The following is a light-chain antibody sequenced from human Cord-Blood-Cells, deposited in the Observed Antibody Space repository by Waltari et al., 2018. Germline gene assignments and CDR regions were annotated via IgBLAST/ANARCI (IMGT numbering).Light chain of an antibody. V-gene: IGLV2-11*01. CDR1: SSDVGGYNS. CDR2: DVS. Sequence: QSALTQPRPVSGSPGPSVTIPCTGTSSDVGGYNSVSWYQQHPGKAPKLMIYDVSKRPSGVPDRFSGSKSGNTASLTISGLQAEDEADYYCCSYAGSYVVFGGGTKLTVL. CDR3: CSYAGSYVV. J-gene: IGLJ2*01.